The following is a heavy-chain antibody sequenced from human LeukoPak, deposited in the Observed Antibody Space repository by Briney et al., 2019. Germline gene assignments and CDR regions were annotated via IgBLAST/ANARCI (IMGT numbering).Heavy chain of an antibody. J-gene: IGHJ6*03. CDR1: GGSISSNVHY. CDR3: ARAFYPGYYSYMAV. D-gene: IGHD3-3*02. V-gene: IGHV4-39*07. CDR2: IYYSGST. Sequence: PSETLSLTCTVSGGSISSNVHYWGWIRQPPGKGLEWIGSIYYSGSTNYNPSLKSRVTISVDTSKNQFSLKLSSVTAADTAVYYCARAFYPGYYSYMAVWGKGTTVTVSS.